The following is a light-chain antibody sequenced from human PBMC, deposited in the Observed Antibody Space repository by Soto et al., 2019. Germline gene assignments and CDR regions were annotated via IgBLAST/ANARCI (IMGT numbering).Light chain of an antibody. J-gene: IGLJ1*01. CDR2: DVS. V-gene: IGLV2-11*01. CDR3: AAWDDSLNGYV. Sequence: QSALTQPRSVSASPGQSVTISCTGTSSDVGGYNYVSWYQQHPGKAPKLMIYDVSKRPSGVPDRFSGSKSGTSASLAISGLQSEDEADYYCAAWDDSLNGYVFGTGTKLTVL. CDR1: SSDVGGYNY.